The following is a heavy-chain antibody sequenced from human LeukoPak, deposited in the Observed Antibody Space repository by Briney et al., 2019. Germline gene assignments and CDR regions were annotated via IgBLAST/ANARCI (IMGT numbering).Heavy chain of an antibody. CDR1: GFPFSDYL. V-gene: IGHV3-7*03. D-gene: IGHD1-26*01. CDR3: VREREGSNSEH. CDR2: IKQDGSEK. Sequence: GGSLRLSCFASGFPFSDYLLTWVRQAPGKGLEWVANIKQDGSEKYYVDSVRGRFTISRDNTKNSLYLQINSLRAEDTAVYYCVREREGSNSEHWGQGTLVTVSS. J-gene: IGHJ1*01.